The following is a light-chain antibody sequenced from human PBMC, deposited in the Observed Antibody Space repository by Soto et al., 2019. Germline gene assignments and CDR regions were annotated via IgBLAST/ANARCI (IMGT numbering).Light chain of an antibody. CDR1: QSISSW. V-gene: IGKV1-5*01. CDR2: DAS. J-gene: IGKJ2*01. Sequence: DIQMTQSPSTLSASVGVRVTITCRASQSISSWLAWYQQKPGKAPKILIYDASSVESVVPSRFSGSGARTDFPLTLRRLQPDDFATYDVQQYSSYSPTFGQGTKLEI. CDR3: QQYSSYSPT.